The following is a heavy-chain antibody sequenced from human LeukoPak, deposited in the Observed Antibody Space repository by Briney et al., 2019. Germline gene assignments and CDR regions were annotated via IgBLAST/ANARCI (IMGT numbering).Heavy chain of an antibody. CDR3: ARPSGSGYPPYYYYYMDV. CDR2: ISYDGSNK. V-gene: IGHV3-30*03. Sequence: PGGSLRLSCAASGFTFSSYGMHWVRQAPGKGLEWVAVISYDGSNKYYADSVKGRFTISRDNSKNTLYLQMNSLRVEDTAVYYCARPSGSGYPPYYYYYMDVWGKGTTVTVSS. CDR1: GFTFSSYG. J-gene: IGHJ6*03. D-gene: IGHD5-12*01.